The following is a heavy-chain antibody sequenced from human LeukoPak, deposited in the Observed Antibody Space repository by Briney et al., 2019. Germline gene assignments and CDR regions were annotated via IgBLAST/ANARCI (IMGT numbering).Heavy chain of an antibody. J-gene: IGHJ4*02. CDR2: INPNSGGT. V-gene: IGHV1-2*02. CDR1: GYTFTGYY. Sequence: ASVKVSCKASGYTFTGYYMHWVRQAPGQGLEWMGWINPNSGGTNYAQKFQGRVTVTRDTSISTAYMELSRLRSDDTAVYYCARGDRRDYDDLPSFDYWGQGTLVTVSS. CDR3: ARGDRRDYDDLPSFDY. D-gene: IGHD4-17*01.